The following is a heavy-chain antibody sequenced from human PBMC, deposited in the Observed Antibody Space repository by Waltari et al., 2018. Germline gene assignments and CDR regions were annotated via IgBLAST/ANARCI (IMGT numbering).Heavy chain of an antibody. CDR2: IIPILGTA. CDR1: GGTFSSYA. J-gene: IGHJ3*02. D-gene: IGHD7-27*01. CDR3: ASSATGEGAFDI. V-gene: IGHV1-69*14. Sequence: QVQLVQSGAEVKKPGSSVTVSCKASGGTFSSYAISWVRQAPGQGLAWMGGIIPILGTANYEQKFQGRVTITADKSTSTAYMELSSLRSEDTAVYYCASSATGEGAFDIWGQGTMVTVSS.